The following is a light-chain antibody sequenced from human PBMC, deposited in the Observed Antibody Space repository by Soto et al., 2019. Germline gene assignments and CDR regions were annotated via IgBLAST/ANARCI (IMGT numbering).Light chain of an antibody. CDR2: DAS. CDR3: QQYNFWPPLT. Sequence: EIVMTQSPATLSVSPGARATLSCRASQSVNSNLAWYRQKPGQAPRLLISDASTRSTGIPARFSGSGSGTEFTLSSSSLQSEDSGIYDCQQYNFWPPLTFGGGTKLEIK. CDR1: QSVNSN. J-gene: IGKJ4*01. V-gene: IGKV3-15*01.